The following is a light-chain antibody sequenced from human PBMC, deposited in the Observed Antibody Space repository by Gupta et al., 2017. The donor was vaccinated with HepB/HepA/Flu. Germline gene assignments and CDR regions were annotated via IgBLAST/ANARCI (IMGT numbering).Light chain of an antibody. Sequence: DIQMTQSPSTLSASVGDRVTITCRASQSISSWLAWYQQKPGKAPKLLIYKASTLESGVPSRFSGSGSGTEFTLTISSLQPDDFATYYCQQYTTPCSFGQGTKLEIK. J-gene: IGKJ2*04. CDR2: KAS. CDR1: QSISSW. V-gene: IGKV1-5*03. CDR3: QQYTTPCS.